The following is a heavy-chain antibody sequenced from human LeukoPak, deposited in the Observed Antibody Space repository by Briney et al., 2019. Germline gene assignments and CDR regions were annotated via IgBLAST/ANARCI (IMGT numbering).Heavy chain of an antibody. CDR1: GFTFNNYN. J-gene: IGHJ6*03. CDR2: ITSSGAYI. V-gene: IGHV3-21*01. Sequence: PGGSLRLSCAASGFTFNNYNMDWVRQAPGKALEWVSSITSSGAYIFYADSVKGRFTISRDNAKDSLYLQMNSLGPEDTAVYYCARDPYSGNYGNYYYYYMDVWGKGTTVTISS. D-gene: IGHD1-26*01. CDR3: ARDPYSGNYGNYYYYYMDV.